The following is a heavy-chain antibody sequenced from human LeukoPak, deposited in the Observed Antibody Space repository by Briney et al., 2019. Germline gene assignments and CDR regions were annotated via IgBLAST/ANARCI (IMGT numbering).Heavy chain of an antibody. J-gene: IGHJ3*02. CDR3: ARGTGTWDAFDM. Sequence: GGSLRLSCVGSGFTLSDYYMDWVRQAPGKGLEWVGRTRNKANSYTTEYTASVKGRFTISRDGSKNSLYLQMNSLKTEDTGVYYCARGTGTWDAFDMWGQGTMVTVS. CDR2: TRNKANSYTT. D-gene: IGHD1-7*01. V-gene: IGHV3-72*01. CDR1: GFTLSDYY.